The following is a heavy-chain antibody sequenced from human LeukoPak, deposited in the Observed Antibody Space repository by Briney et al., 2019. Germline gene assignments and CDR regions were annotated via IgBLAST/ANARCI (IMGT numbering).Heavy chain of an antibody. D-gene: IGHD1-14*01. CDR1: GGSISSDSYY. CDR3: ARHLITVPGWFDP. Sequence: SETLSLTCTVSGGSISSDSYYWGWIRQPPGKGLEWIGSIYYSGSTYYNPSLKRRVTISVDTSKHQFSLTLSSVTAADTAVYYCARHLITVPGWFDPWGQGTLVTVSS. CDR2: IYYSGST. V-gene: IGHV4-39*01. J-gene: IGHJ5*02.